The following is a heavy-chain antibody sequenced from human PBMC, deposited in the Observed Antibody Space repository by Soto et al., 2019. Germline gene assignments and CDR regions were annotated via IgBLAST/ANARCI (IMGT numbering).Heavy chain of an antibody. CDR3: ARVGIAVAGNADNWFHP. J-gene: IGHJ5*02. V-gene: IGHV1-46*03. CDR2: INPSGGST. Sequence: ASVKVSCKASGYTFTSYYMHWVRQAPGQGLEWMGIINPSGGSTSYAQKFQGRVTMTRDTSTSTVYMELSSLRSEDTAVYYCARVGIAVAGNADNWFHPWGQGTLVTAPQ. CDR1: GYTFTSYY. D-gene: IGHD6-19*01.